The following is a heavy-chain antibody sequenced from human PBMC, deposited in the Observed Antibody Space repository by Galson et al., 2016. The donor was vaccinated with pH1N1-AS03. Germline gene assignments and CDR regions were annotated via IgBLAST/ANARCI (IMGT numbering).Heavy chain of an antibody. J-gene: IGHJ3*02. V-gene: IGHV3-74*01. CDR1: GFNVSNYW. CDR2: LNTDVSST. Sequence: SLRLSCAASGFNVSNYWMNWVRQAPGKGLVWVSLLNTDVSSTTYADSVKGRFTIAIDNAKNELYLQMNSLRAEDTAVYFCARVSDFYGSGGYSKLHAFDIWGQGRMLSVTS. D-gene: IGHD3-22*01. CDR3: ARVSDFYGSGGYSKLHAFDI.